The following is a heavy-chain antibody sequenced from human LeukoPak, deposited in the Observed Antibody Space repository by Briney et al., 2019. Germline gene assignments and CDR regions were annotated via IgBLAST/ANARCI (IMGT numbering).Heavy chain of an antibody. Sequence: GGSLRLSCAASGFTFSSYAMSWVRQAPGKGLEWVSAISGSGGSTYYADSVKGRFTISRDNAKTSLYLQMNSLRAEDTALYYCARAGDYGDEYYYYYMDVWGKGTTVTVSS. V-gene: IGHV3-23*01. D-gene: IGHD4-17*01. J-gene: IGHJ6*03. CDR2: ISGSGGST. CDR3: ARAGDYGDEYYYYYMDV. CDR1: GFTFSSYA.